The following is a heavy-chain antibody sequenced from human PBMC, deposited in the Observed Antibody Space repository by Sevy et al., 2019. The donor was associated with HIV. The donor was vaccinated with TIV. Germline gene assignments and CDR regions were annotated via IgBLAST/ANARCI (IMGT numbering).Heavy chain of an antibody. CDR2: IYYSGST. CDR3: ARVLRYCSSTSCYNYYYYMDV. V-gene: IGHV4-59*01. D-gene: IGHD2-2*02. Sequence: SETLSLTCTVSGGSISSYYWSWIRQPPGKGLEWIGYIYYSGSTNYNPSLKSRVTISVDTSKNQFSLKLSSVTAADTAVYYCARVLRYCSSTSCYNYYYYMDVWGKGTTVTVSS. CDR1: GGSISSYY. J-gene: IGHJ6*03.